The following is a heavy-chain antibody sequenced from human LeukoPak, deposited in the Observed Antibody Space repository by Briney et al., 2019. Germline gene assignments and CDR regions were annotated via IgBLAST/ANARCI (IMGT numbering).Heavy chain of an antibody. CDR2: VHNSGST. D-gene: IGHD1-26*01. Sequence: PSETLSVTCIVSGGSVSSYHWSWVRQPPGEGLEWIAYVHNSGSTNYNPSLKSRVIISVDRSKNQFSLKMNSVTAADTAVYYCVRDWEGFNFDIWGQGTMVTVSS. CDR3: VRDWEGFNFDI. V-gene: IGHV4-59*02. J-gene: IGHJ3*02. CDR1: GGSVSSYH.